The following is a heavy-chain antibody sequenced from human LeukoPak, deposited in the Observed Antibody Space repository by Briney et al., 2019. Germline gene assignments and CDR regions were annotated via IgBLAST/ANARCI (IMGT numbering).Heavy chain of an antibody. D-gene: IGHD6-13*01. Sequence: GGSLRLSCTTSGSIFTTYGIHWVRQAPGKGLEWVAVISYDGSNKYYADSVKGRFTISRDNSKNTLYLQMNSLRAEDTAVYYCAKEAAGPFDYWGQGTLVTVSS. J-gene: IGHJ4*02. CDR1: GSIFTTYG. CDR2: ISYDGSNK. V-gene: IGHV3-30*18. CDR3: AKEAAGPFDY.